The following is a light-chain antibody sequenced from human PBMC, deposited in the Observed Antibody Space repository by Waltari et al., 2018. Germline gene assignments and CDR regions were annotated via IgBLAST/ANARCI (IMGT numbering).Light chain of an antibody. V-gene: IGKV3-15*01. CDR1: QRISSN. Sequence: EIVMTQSPATLSWSTGERATLSCRASQRISSNLAWYQQKPGQAPRLLIYAASTRATGIPARCSGSGSGTEFTLTISSLQPEDFAIYYCQQYNNWPFAFGQGTKLEVK. CDR3: QQYNNWPFA. CDR2: AAS. J-gene: IGKJ2*01.